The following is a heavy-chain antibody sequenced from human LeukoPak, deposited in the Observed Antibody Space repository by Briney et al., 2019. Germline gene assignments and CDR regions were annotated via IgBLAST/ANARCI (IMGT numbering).Heavy chain of an antibody. D-gene: IGHD5-12*01. CDR3: ARVRGYSGYDVGY. Sequence: ASVKVSCKASGYTFTTYYIHWVRQAPGQGLEWMGWINTNTGNPTYAQGFTGRFVFSLDTSVSTAYLQISRLKAADTAVYYCARVRGYSGYDVGYWGQGTLVTVSS. CDR1: GYTFTTYY. J-gene: IGHJ4*02. V-gene: IGHV7-4-1*02. CDR2: INTNTGNP.